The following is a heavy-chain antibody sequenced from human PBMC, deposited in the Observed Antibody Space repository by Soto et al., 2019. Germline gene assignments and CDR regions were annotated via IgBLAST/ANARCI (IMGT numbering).Heavy chain of an antibody. CDR2: ISHGGSP. CDR1: GGSVSSGVSS. J-gene: IGHJ6*02. CDR3: ARGHYYYAMDV. V-gene: IGHV4-30-2*01. Sequence: SETLSLTCAVSGGSVSSGVSSWNWIRQPPGQGLEWIGYISHGGSPHYTPSLRSRVSISVDRSTNVISLNLTPMTPADTAVYFCARGHYYYAMDVWGQGXTVTVYS.